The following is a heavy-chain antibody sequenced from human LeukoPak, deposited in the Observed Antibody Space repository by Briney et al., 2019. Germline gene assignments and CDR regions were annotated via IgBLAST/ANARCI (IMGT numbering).Heavy chain of an antibody. V-gene: IGHV1-2*02. CDR3: ARDLAPGDTAMAHYYYYGMDV. CDR2: INPNSGGT. J-gene: IGHJ6*02. CDR1: GYTFTGYY. D-gene: IGHD5-18*01. Sequence: GASVKVSCTASGYTFTGYYMHWVRQAPGQGLEWMGWINPNSGGTNYAQKFQGRVTMTRDTSISTAYMELSRLRSDDTAVYYCARDLAPGDTAMAHYYYYGMDVWGQGTTVTVSS.